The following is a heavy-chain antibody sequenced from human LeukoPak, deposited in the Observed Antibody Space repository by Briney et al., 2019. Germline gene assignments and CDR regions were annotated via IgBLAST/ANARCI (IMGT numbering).Heavy chain of an antibody. CDR3: AKAGSRNTDYYYDDMDV. CDR1: GFTFSNYA. V-gene: IGHV3-23*01. J-gene: IGHJ6*02. D-gene: IGHD3-10*01. CDR2: ISVSGGGT. Sequence: GGSLRLSCAAFGFTFSNYAMNWVRQAPGKGLEWVSCISVSGGGTYYADSVKGRFTVSRDNSKNTLDLQMNGLRAEDTAVYYCAKAGSRNTDYYYDDMDVWGQGTTVTVSS.